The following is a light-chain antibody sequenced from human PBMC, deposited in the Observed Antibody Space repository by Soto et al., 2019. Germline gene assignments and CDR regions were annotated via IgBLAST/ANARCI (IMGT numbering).Light chain of an antibody. J-gene: IGLJ1*01. CDR3: CSYTTSDTRV. CDR2: EVN. V-gene: IGLV2-14*01. Sequence: QPVLTQPASVSGSPGQSITISCTGTSSDVGAYNHVSWYQHHPGKAPKLMIYEVNNRPSGVSNRFSGSKSGYTASLTISGLQAEDEADYYCCSYTTSDTRVFGTGTKVTVL. CDR1: SSDVGAYNH.